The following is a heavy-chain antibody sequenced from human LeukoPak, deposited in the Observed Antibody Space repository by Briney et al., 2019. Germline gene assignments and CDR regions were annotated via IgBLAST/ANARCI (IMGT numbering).Heavy chain of an antibody. D-gene: IGHD3-16*02. J-gene: IGHJ4*02. CDR3: AKSPTFGGVIVSVGAH. Sequence: GGSLRLSCAASGFTFSSYWMSWVRQAPGKGLEWVAAISYDRNNKYYSDSVKGRITISRDNSKNTLYLQMNSLGAEDTAVFYCAKSPTFGGVIVSVGAHWGQGTLVTVSS. V-gene: IGHV3-30*18. CDR2: ISYDRNNK. CDR1: GFTFSSYW.